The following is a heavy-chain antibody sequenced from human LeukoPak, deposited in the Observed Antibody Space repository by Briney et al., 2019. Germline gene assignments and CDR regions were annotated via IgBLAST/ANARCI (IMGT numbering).Heavy chain of an antibody. D-gene: IGHD3-3*01. Sequence: PGGSLRLSCAASGFPFVSYAMSWVRQAPGKGLEWVSAISGSGSNLYYADAVKGRFTISRDNSKSTLYLQMNSLRAEDTAVYYCAKDDNYNFWSGSNWFDPWGQGTLVTVSS. CDR1: GFPFVSYA. V-gene: IGHV3-23*01. J-gene: IGHJ5*02. CDR2: ISGSGSNL. CDR3: AKDDNYNFWSGSNWFDP.